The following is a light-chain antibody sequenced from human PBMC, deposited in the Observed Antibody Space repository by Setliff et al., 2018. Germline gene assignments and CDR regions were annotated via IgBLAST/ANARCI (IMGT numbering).Light chain of an antibody. CDR1: SSDVGGYNY. Sequence: QSALTQPASVSGSPGQSITISCTGTSSDVGGYNYVSXYXXXPGXAXKXMIXXXSNRPSGVSNRFSGSKSGNTASLTISGLQAEDETDYYCSSYTSSSASYVFGTGTKVTVL. CDR2: XXS. CDR3: SSYTSSSASYV. J-gene: IGLJ1*01. V-gene: IGLV2-14*03.